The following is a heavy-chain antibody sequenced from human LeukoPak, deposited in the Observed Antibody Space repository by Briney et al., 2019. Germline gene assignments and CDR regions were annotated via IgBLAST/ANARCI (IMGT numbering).Heavy chain of an antibody. CDR2: IYYTGST. J-gene: IGHJ3*02. CDR1: GGSISTYY. D-gene: IGHD2/OR15-2a*01. CDR3: AKGHKENTLEAFDI. V-gene: IGHV4-59*01. Sequence: SETLSLTCTVSGGSISTYYWSWIRQPPGKGLEWIGYIYYTGSTNYNPSLKSRVTISVDTSKNQFSLILNSVTAADTAVYYCAKGHKENTLEAFDIWGQGTMVTVSS.